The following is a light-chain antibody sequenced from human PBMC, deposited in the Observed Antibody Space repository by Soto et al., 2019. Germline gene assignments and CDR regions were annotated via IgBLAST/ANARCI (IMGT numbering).Light chain of an antibody. CDR2: EVN. CDR1: SSDVGGYNY. V-gene: IGLV2-14*01. J-gene: IGLJ1*01. CDR3: SSHTNSSPYV. Sequence: QSVLTQPASVSGSPGQSITISCTGTSSDVGGYNYVSWYQQYPGKAPKLMIYEVNNRPSGVSNRFSGSKSGNTASLTISGLQAEDEADYYCSSHTNSSPYVFGTGTKATVL.